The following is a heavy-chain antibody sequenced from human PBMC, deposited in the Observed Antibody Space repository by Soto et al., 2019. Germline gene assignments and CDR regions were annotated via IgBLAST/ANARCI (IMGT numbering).Heavy chain of an antibody. J-gene: IGHJ6*02. CDR2: ISYSGDRT. CDR1: GFTFNNYA. Sequence: XVSLGLSCAASGFTFNNYAMSWVRQAPGKGLEWVSAISYSGDRTFYADSAKGRFTISRDNSKNTLYLEMKSLRAEDTAIYYCAKVTIEVPAPGTAVWGQGTTVTVSS. D-gene: IGHD6-13*01. CDR3: AKVTIEVPAPGTAV. V-gene: IGHV3-23*01.